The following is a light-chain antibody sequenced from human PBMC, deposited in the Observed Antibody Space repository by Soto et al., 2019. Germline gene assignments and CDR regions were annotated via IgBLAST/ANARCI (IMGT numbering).Light chain of an antibody. Sequence: EIVLTQSPATLSLSPVERATLSCRASQSVGYHLAWYQPKPGQAPRLLIYGASTRATGIPDRFSGSGSETDFTLTISRLEPEDFAVYYCQQYDNSPITCGQGTRREIK. J-gene: IGKJ5*01. CDR1: QSVGYH. CDR3: QQYDNSPIT. V-gene: IGKV3-20*01. CDR2: GAS.